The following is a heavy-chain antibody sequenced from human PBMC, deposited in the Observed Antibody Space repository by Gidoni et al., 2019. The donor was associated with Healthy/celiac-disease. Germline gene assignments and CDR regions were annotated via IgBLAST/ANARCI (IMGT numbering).Heavy chain of an antibody. CDR1: GFTFSSYG. D-gene: IGHD6-19*01. CDR2: ISYDGSNK. J-gene: IGHJ4*02. V-gene: IGHV3-30*18. CDR3: AKDEGEGQWLVPLDY. Sequence: QVQLVESGGGGVQPGRSLRLSCAASGFTFSSYGLHWFRQAPGKGLEWVAVISYDGSNKYYADSVKGRFTISRDNSKNTLYLQMNSLRAEDTAVYYCAKDEGEGQWLVPLDYWGQGTLVTVSS.